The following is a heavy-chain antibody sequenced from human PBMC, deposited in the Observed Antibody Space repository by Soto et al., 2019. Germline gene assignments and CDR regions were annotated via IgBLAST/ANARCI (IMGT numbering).Heavy chain of an antibody. D-gene: IGHD5-18*01. J-gene: IGHJ6*03. CDR1: GYSFTSYW. CDR2: IYPGDSDT. V-gene: IGHV5-51*01. CDR3: ARGRGYSYGLYYYYMDV. Sequence: PGESLKISCKGSGYSFTSYWIGWVRQMPGKGLEWMGIIYPGDSDTRYNPSLKSRVTISVDTSKNQFSLKLSSVTAADTAVYYCARGRGYSYGLYYYYMDVWGKGTTVTVSS.